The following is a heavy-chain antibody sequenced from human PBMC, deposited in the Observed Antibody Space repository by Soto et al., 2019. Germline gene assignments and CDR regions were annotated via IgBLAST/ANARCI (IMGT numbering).Heavy chain of an antibody. CDR3: ARGYCSGGSCYTGWFDP. CDR2: ISGYNGNT. J-gene: IGHJ5*02. V-gene: IGHV1-18*01. CDR1: GYTFTSYG. D-gene: IGHD2-15*01. Sequence: QVRLVQSGAEVKKPGASVRVSCKASGYTFTSYGISWVRQAPGQGLEWMGWISGYNGNTNYAQKLQGRVTMTKDTSTSTANMELRSLRSDDTAVYYCARGYCSGGSCYTGWFDPWGQGTLVTVSS.